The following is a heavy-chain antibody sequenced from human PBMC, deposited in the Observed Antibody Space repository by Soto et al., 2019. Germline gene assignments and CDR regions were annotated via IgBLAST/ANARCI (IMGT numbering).Heavy chain of an antibody. J-gene: IGHJ5*02. CDR3: AKDYGSGSYYSVNWFDL. CDR2: ISYDGSNK. Sequence: GGSLRLSCAASGFTFSSYGMHWVRQAPGKGLEWVAVISYDGSNKYYADSVKGRFTISRDNSKNTLYLQMNSLRAEDSAVYYCAKDYGSGSYYSVNWFDLWGQGTWVTASS. CDR1: GFTFSSYG. V-gene: IGHV3-30*18. D-gene: IGHD3-10*01.